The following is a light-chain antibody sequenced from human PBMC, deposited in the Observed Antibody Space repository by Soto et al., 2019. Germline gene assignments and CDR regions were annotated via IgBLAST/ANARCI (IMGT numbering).Light chain of an antibody. CDR3: CSYAGSSTFV. CDR2: EGS. V-gene: IGLV2-23*01. J-gene: IGLJ1*01. Sequence: QSALTQPASVSGSPGQSITISCTGSSSDVGSYNLVSWYQQHPGKAPKLMIYEGSKRPSGVSKRFSGYKSGNTASLTISGLQAEDEADYYCCSYAGSSTFVFGTGTKLTVL. CDR1: SSDVGSYNL.